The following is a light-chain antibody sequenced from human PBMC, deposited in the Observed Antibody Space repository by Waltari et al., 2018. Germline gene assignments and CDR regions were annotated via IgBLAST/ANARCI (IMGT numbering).Light chain of an antibody. J-gene: IGKJ4*01. Sequence: EIVLTQSPATLSLSPGQRATLSCRTSQSVSRFLAWYQQRPSQAPRLLIYDASTRATGIPARFSGSGSGTDFTLTISSLDPDDLAVYYCQQRSSWPLTFGGGTRVQIK. CDR2: DAS. CDR1: QSVSRF. V-gene: IGKV3-11*01. CDR3: QQRSSWPLT.